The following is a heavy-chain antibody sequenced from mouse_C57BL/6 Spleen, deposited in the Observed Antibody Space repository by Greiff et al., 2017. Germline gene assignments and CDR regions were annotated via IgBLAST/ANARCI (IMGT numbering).Heavy chain of an antibody. D-gene: IGHD4-1*01. CDR1: GYTFTSYW. J-gene: IGHJ2*01. CDR2: IHPNSGST. Sequence: VQLQQSGAELVKPGASVKLSCKASGYTFTSYWMHWVKQRPGQGLEWIGMIHPNSGSTNYNEKFKSKATLTVDKSSSTAYMQLSSLTSEDSAVYYCARSNWAYYFDYWGQGTTRTVSS. CDR3: ARSNWAYYFDY. V-gene: IGHV1-64*01.